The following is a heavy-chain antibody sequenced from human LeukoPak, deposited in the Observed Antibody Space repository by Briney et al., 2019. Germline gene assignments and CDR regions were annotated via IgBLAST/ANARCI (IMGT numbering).Heavy chain of an antibody. CDR2: IYPGDSDT. D-gene: IGHD3-16*02. Sequence: GESLKISCKGSGYSFTSYWIGWVRQMPGKGLEWMGIIYPGDSDTRYSPSFQGQVTISADKSISTAYLQWSSLKASDTAMYYCVRHSRRYPSAPDYWGQGTLVTVSS. V-gene: IGHV5-51*01. CDR3: VRHSRRYPSAPDY. J-gene: IGHJ4*02. CDR1: GYSFTSYW.